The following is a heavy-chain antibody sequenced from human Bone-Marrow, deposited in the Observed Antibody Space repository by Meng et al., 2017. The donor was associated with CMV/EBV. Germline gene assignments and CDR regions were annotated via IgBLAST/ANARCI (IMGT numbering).Heavy chain of an antibody. CDR2: IRFDGSNK. Sequence: GGSLRLSCAASGFTFSTYAMHWVRQAPGKGLEWVAFIRFDGSNKYYVDSVMGRFTISRDNSKNTLYLQMNSLRAEDTAVYYCAKVTANGVYWGQGTLVTVSS. CDR3: AKVTANGVY. D-gene: IGHD2-8*01. J-gene: IGHJ4*02. CDR1: GFTFSTYA. V-gene: IGHV3-30*02.